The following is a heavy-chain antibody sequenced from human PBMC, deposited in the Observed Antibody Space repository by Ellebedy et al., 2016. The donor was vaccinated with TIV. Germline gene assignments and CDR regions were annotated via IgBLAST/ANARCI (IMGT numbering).Heavy chain of an antibody. J-gene: IGHJ6*02. CDR2: TSSSGTYI. CDR3: AREGDTAMVNGMDV. Sequence: GESLKISCAASGLPFSSPSMNWVRQAPGKGLEWVSSTSSSGTYIYYADSVKGRFTISRDNAKNSLYLQMNSLRAEDTAVYYCAREGDTAMVNGMDVWGQGTTVTVSS. D-gene: IGHD5-18*01. V-gene: IGHV3-21*01. CDR1: GLPFSSPS.